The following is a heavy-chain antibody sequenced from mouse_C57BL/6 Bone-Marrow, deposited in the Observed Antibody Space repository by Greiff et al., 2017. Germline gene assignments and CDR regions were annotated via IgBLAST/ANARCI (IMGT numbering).Heavy chain of an antibody. CDR3: GVITTVVANYFGY. V-gene: IGHV1-74*01. Sequence: QVQLQQPGAELVKPGASVKVSCKASGYTFTSYWMHWVKQRPGQGLAWIGRIHPSASDTTYNQKFKGKATLTVDKSSRRADMQLSSVTSEDSAVYYWGVITTVVANYFGYWGQGTTLTVSS. CDR1: GYTFTSYW. CDR2: IHPSASDT. D-gene: IGHD1-1*01. J-gene: IGHJ2*01.